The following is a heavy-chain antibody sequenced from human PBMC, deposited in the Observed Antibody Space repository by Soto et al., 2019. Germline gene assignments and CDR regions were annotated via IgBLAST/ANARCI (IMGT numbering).Heavy chain of an antibody. CDR2: IRSKAYGGTT. Sequence: GGSLRLSCTASGFTFGDYAMSWFRQAPGKGLEWVGFIRSKAYGGTTEYAASVKGRFTISRDDSKSIAYLQMNSLKTEDTAVYYCTIWTYSSGWYGTWADAFDIWGQGTMVTVSS. D-gene: IGHD6-19*01. J-gene: IGHJ3*02. CDR3: TIWTYSSGWYGTWADAFDI. CDR1: GFTFGDYA. V-gene: IGHV3-49*03.